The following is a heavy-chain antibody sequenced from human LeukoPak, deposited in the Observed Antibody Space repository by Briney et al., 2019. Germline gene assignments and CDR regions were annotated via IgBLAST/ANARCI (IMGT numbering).Heavy chain of an antibody. J-gene: IGHJ4*02. V-gene: IGHV3-30*04. Sequence: PGGSLRLSCAASGFTFRTSPMHWVRQAPGKGLEWVAVISYDGKIKVYADSVKGRFTISRDSSKNTLHLQMNSLRPDDTAVYYCARGERILTGYYLWGQGTLVTVSS. D-gene: IGHD3-9*01. CDR2: ISYDGKIK. CDR1: GFTFRTSP. CDR3: ARGERILTGYYL.